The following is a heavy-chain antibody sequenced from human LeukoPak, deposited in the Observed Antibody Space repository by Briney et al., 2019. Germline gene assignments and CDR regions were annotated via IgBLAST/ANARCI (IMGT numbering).Heavy chain of an antibody. V-gene: IGHV1-24*01. CDR3: ATIAVTGTTDPEIDY. CDR1: GYILTELS. Sequence: GASVKVSCKVSGYILTELSIHWVRQAPGKGLEWMGGFDPEDGETIYAQKFQGRVTMPEDTSTDTAYMELSSLRSEDTAVYYCATIAVTGTTDPEIDYWGQGTLVTVSS. D-gene: IGHD6-19*01. J-gene: IGHJ4*02. CDR2: FDPEDGET.